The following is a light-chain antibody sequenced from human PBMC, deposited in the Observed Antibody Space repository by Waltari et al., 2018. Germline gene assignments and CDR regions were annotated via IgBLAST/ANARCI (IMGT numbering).Light chain of an antibody. V-gene: IGKV1-5*03. J-gene: IGKJ1*01. CDR3: QQYTTYWT. CDR1: QSISGW. CDR2: KAS. Sequence: DIQMTQLPSTLSASVGDRVTITCRASQSISGWLAWYQQKPGKAPKLLIYKASTLEGGVPSRFSGSGSGTEFTLTISSLQPDDFATYYCQQYTTYWTFGQGTKVEIK.